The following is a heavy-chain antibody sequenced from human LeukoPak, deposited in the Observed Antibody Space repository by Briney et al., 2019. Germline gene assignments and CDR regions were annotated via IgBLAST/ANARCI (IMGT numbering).Heavy chain of an antibody. CDR1: GLSFSSYA. CDR2: ISGSGGST. Sequence: GGALRLSCAASGLSFSSYAMSWVRQAPGKGLAWVSAISGSGGSTYYADSVKGRFTISRDNSKNTLYLQMNSLSAEDTAVYYCAKDRSGSYNRYYFDYWGQGTLVTVSS. V-gene: IGHV3-23*01. D-gene: IGHD1-26*01. CDR3: AKDRSGSYNRYYFDY. J-gene: IGHJ4*02.